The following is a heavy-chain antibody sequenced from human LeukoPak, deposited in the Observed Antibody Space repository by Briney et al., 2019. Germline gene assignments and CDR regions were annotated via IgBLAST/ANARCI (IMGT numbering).Heavy chain of an antibody. V-gene: IGHV4-61*01. CDR1: GGSVSSGSYY. Sequence: SETLSLTCTVSGGSVSSGSYYWSWIRQPPGKGLEWIGYIYYSGSTNYNPSLKSRVTISVDTSKNQFSLKLSSVTAADTAVYYCARGVANYDFWSGRINWFDPWGQGTLVTVSS. D-gene: IGHD3-3*01. CDR2: IYYSGST. J-gene: IGHJ5*02. CDR3: ARGVANYDFWSGRINWFDP.